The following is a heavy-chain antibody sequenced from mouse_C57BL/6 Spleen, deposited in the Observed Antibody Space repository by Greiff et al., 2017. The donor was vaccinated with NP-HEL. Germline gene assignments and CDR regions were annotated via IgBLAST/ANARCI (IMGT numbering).Heavy chain of an antibody. CDR3: ARSWTGGGSSFDY. J-gene: IGHJ2*01. Sequence: VQLQQSGPELVKPGASVKMSCKASGYTFTDYNMHWVKQSHGKSLEWIGYINPNNGGTSYNQKFKGKATLTVNKSSSTAYMELRSLTSEDSAVYYCARSWTGGGSSFDYWGQGTTLTVSS. CDR1: GYTFTDYN. V-gene: IGHV1-22*01. CDR2: INPNNGGT. D-gene: IGHD1-1*01.